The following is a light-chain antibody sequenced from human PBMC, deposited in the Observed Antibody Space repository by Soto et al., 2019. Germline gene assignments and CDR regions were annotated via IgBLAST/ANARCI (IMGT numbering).Light chain of an antibody. V-gene: IGKV3-20*01. Sequence: EIVLTQSPGTLSLSPGERATLSCRASQSVSSSYLAWYQQKPGQAPRLLIYGASSRATGIPDRFSGSGSGTDFTLTISRLEPEDFAVYYCQQYGSSPPKELWITFGQGTRLEIK. CDR1: QSVSSSY. CDR3: QQYGSSPPKELWIT. CDR2: GAS. J-gene: IGKJ5*01.